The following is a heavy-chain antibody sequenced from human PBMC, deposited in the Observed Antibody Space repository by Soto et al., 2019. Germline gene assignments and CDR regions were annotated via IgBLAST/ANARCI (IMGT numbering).Heavy chain of an antibody. Sequence: QITLKESGPTLVKPTQTRTLTCTFSGFSLSTSGVGVGWIRQPPGKALEWLALIYWDDDKRYSPSLKSRLTITKDTSKNQVVLTMTNMDPVDTATYYCSHRRSDYYDSSGYYYVPAFDYWGQGTLVTVSS. J-gene: IGHJ4*02. V-gene: IGHV2-5*02. CDR3: SHRRSDYYDSSGYYYVPAFDY. D-gene: IGHD3-22*01. CDR1: GFSLSTSGVG. CDR2: IYWDDDK.